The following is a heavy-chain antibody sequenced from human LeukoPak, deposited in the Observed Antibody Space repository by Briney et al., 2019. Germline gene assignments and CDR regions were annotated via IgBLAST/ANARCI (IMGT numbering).Heavy chain of an antibody. CDR1: GYTFTGYY. Sequence: GASVKVSCKASGYTFTGYYMHWVRQAPGQGLEWMGIINPSGGSTSYAQKFQGRVTMTRDTSTSTVYMELSSLRSEDTAVYYCARPRMVMGSSWPLFDYWGQGTLVTVSS. V-gene: IGHV1-46*01. D-gene: IGHD6-13*01. CDR2: INPSGGST. CDR3: ARPRMVMGSSWPLFDY. J-gene: IGHJ4*02.